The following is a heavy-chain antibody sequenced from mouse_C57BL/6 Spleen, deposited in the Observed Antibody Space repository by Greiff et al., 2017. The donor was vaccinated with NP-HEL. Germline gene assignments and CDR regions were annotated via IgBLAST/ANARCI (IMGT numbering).Heavy chain of an antibody. Sequence: QVQLQQPGAELVRPGSSVKLSCKASGYTFTSYWMHWVKQRPIQGLEWIGNIDPSDSETHYNQKFKDKATLTVDKSSSTAYMQLSSLTSEDYAVYYCARSGGITTGVATDYWGQGTTLTVSS. CDR2: IDPSDSET. V-gene: IGHV1-52*01. CDR1: GYTFTSYW. J-gene: IGHJ2*01. CDR3: ARSGGITTGVATDY. D-gene: IGHD1-1*01.